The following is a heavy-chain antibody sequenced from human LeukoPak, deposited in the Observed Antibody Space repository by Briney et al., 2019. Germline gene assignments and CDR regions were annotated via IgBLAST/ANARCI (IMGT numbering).Heavy chain of an antibody. Sequence: GGTLRLSCAASGFTFSSYAMTWVRQAPGKGLEWVSTVSSSGGTTYYADSVKGRFTISRDNAKNTLYLQMNSLRAEDTAVYYCAKARYYDESSGFYPIYAFDIWGQGTMVTVSS. J-gene: IGHJ3*02. V-gene: IGHV3-23*01. D-gene: IGHD3-22*01. CDR1: GFTFSSYA. CDR2: VSSSGGTT. CDR3: AKARYYDESSGFYPIYAFDI.